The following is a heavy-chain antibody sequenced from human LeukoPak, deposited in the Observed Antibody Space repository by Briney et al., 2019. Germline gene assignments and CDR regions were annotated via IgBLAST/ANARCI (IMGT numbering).Heavy chain of an antibody. V-gene: IGHV3-30*02. D-gene: IGHD3-10*01. J-gene: IGHJ6*03. Sequence: GGSLRLSCAASGFTFSSYGMHWVRQAPGKGLEWVAFIRYDGSNKKYADSLKGRFTISRDNSKNTLYLQMNSLRAEDTAVYYCARVYGSGSYYNGYYYYYMDVWGKGTTVTISS. CDR3: ARVYGSGSYYNGYYYYYMDV. CDR1: GFTFSSYG. CDR2: IRYDGSNK.